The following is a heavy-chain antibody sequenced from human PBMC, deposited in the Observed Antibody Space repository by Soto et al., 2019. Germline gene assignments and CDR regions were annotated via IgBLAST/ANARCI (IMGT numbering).Heavy chain of an antibody. CDR3: ARDRAYCGGDCSSAGAWFDP. CDR2: INAGNGNT. D-gene: IGHD2-21*02. V-gene: IGHV1-3*01. CDR1: GGTFSSYA. J-gene: IGHJ5*02. Sequence: ASVKVSCKASGGTFSSYAMHWVRQAPGQRLEWMGWINAGNGNTKYSQKFQGRVTITRDTSASTAYMELSSLRSEDTAVYYCARDRAYCGGDCSSAGAWFDPWGQGTLVTVSS.